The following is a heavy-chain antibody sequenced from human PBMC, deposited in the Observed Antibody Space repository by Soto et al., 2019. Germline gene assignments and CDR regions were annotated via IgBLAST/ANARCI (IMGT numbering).Heavy chain of an antibody. V-gene: IGHV4-34*01. CDR1: GGSFSGYY. J-gene: IGHJ4*02. CDR3: ARAYSADYGVLVYY. Sequence: QVQLQQWGAGLLKPSETLSLTCAVYGGSFSGYYWSWIRQPPGKGLEWIGEIKHSGSTNYNPSLKSRVSISVDTSKNQFSLKLSSVTAADTRLFRCARAYSADYGVLVYYWGQGTLVTVSS. D-gene: IGHD4-17*01. CDR2: IKHSGST.